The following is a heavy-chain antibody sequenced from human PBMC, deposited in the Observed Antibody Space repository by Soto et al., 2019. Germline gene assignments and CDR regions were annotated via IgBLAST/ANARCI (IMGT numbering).Heavy chain of an antibody. CDR2: IYHSGST. J-gene: IGHJ4*02. CDR3: ARGREYNGYYFRGFDY. D-gene: IGHD3-3*01. CDR1: GGSISSGGYS. V-gene: IGHV4-30-2*01. Sequence: SETLSLTCAVSGGSISSGGYSWSWIRQPPGKGLEWIGYIYHSGSTYYNPSLKSRVTISVDRSKNQFSLKLSSVTAADTAVYYCARGREYNGYYFRGFDYWGQGTLVTVSS.